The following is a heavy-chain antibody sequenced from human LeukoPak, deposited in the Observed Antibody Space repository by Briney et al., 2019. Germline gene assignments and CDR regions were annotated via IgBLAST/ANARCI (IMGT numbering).Heavy chain of an antibody. D-gene: IGHD2-2*01. CDR3: ARRLTQYDCFDP. V-gene: IGHV6-1*01. J-gene: IGHJ5*02. CDR1: GDSVSSNSVT. Sequence: SQTLSLTCAISGDSVSSNSVTWNWIRQSPSRGLEWLGRTYYRSTWYNDYAVSVRGRVTVNPDTSKNQFSLHLNSVTPEDTAVYYCARRLTQYDCFDPWGQGILVTVSS. CDR2: TYYRSTWYN.